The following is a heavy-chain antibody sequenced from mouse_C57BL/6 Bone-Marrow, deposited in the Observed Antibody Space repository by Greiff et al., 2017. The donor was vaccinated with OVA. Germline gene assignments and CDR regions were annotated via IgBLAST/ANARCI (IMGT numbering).Heavy chain of an antibody. CDR2: IYPRSGNT. D-gene: IGHD1-1*01. CDR1: GYTFTSYG. J-gene: IGHJ2*01. Sequence: VKLMESGAELARPGASVKLSCKASGYTFTSYGISWVKQRTGQGLEWIGEIYPRSGNTYYNEKVKGKATLTADKSSSTAYMELRSLTSEDSAVYFCARSYYGSSWDWGQGTTLTVSS. V-gene: IGHV1-81*01. CDR3: ARSYYGSSWD.